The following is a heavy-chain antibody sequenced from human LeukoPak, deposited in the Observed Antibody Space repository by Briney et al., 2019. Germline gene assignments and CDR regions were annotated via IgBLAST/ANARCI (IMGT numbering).Heavy chain of an antibody. D-gene: IGHD5-18*01. V-gene: IGHV4-39*01. Sequence: SETLSLTCTVSGGSISSSSYYWGWIRQPPGKGLEWIGSIYYSGSTYYNPSLKSRLTISVDTSKNQFSLKLSSVTAADTAVYYCARQDTAIRLLDYWGQGTLVTVSS. CDR3: ARQDTAIRLLDY. CDR1: GGSISSSSYY. J-gene: IGHJ4*02. CDR2: IYYSGST.